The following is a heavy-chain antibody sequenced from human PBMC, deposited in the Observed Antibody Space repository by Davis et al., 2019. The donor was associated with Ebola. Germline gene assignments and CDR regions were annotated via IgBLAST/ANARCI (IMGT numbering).Heavy chain of an antibody. CDR2: ISSGSDTK. CDR3: ANQPRYYDSSGSYPY. CDR1: GFTFGLHG. V-gene: IGHV3-48*01. D-gene: IGHD3-22*01. J-gene: IGHJ4*02. Sequence: GESLKISCAASGFTFGLHGMNWVRQAPGKGLEWVSYISSGSDTKYYADSVKGRFTISRDNSKNTLYLQMNSLRAEDTAVYYCANQPRYYDSSGSYPYWGQGTLVTVSS.